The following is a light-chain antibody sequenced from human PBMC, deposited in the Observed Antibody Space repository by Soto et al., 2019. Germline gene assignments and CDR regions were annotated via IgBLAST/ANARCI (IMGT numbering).Light chain of an antibody. CDR1: QSISRN. CDR3: QQSYSTPWT. J-gene: IGKJ1*01. CDR2: AAS. Sequence: IQMTQSPSSLSASLGDRVTITCRASQSISRNVNWYQQKPGKAPKLLIYAASTLQSGVPSRFSGSGSGTDFALTISSLQPDDFATYYCQQSYSTPWTFGQGTKVDIK. V-gene: IGKV1-39*01.